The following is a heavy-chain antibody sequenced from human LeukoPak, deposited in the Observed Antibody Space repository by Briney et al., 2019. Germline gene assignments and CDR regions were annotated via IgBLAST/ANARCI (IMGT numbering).Heavy chain of an antibody. CDR2: IKQDGSEK. CDR1: GFTFSSYW. D-gene: IGHD6-19*01. CDR3: ARYATVAAHRGFDY. Sequence: GGSLRLSCAASGFTFSSYWMSWVRQAPGKGLEWVANIKQDGSEKYYVDSVKGRFTISRDNAKNSLYLQMNSLRAEDTAVYYCARYATVAAHRGFDYWGQGTLVTVSS. J-gene: IGHJ4*02. V-gene: IGHV3-7*01.